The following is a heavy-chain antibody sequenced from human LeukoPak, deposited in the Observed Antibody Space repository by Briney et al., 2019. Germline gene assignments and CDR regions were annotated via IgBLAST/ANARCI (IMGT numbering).Heavy chain of an antibody. J-gene: IGHJ4*02. CDR3: ARDRDYDSSGYYYNDY. CDR1: GFTVSSNY. D-gene: IGHD3-22*01. Sequence: GGSLRLSCAASGFTVSSNYMSWVRQAPGKGLEWVSVIYSGGSTYYADSVKGRFTISRDNSKNTLYLQMNSLRAEDTAVYYCARDRDYDSSGYYYNDYWGQRTLGTVSS. CDR2: IYSGGST. V-gene: IGHV3-66*02.